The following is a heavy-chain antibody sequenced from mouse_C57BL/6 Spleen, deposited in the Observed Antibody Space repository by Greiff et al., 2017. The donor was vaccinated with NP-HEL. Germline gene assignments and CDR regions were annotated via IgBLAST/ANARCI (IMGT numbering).Heavy chain of an antibody. V-gene: IGHV1-50*01. J-gene: IGHJ3*01. CDR2: IDPSDSYT. Sequence: VKLQQPGAELVKPGASVKLSCKASGYTFTSYWMQWVKQRPGQGLEWIGEIDPSDSYTNYNQKFKGKATLTVDTSSSTAYMQLSSLTSEDSAVYYCARGGLTGTPFAYWGQGTLVTVSA. CDR3: ARGGLTGTPFAY. D-gene: IGHD4-1*01. CDR1: GYTFTSYW.